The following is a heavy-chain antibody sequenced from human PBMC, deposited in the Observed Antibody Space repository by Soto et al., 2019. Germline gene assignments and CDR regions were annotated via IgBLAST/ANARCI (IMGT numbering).Heavy chain of an antibody. CDR1: GYTFTSYG. J-gene: IGHJ3*02. Sequence: ASVKVSCKASGYTFTSYGISWVRQAPGQGLEWMGWISAYNGNTNYAQKLQGRVTMTTDTSTSTAYMELRSLRSDDTAVYYCARLLSTIFGVVIRAFDIWGQGTMVTVSS. CDR2: ISAYNGNT. D-gene: IGHD3-3*01. V-gene: IGHV1-18*01. CDR3: ARLLSTIFGVVIRAFDI.